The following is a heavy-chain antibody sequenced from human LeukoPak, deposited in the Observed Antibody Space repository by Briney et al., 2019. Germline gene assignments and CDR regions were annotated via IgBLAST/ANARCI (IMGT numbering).Heavy chain of an antibody. V-gene: IGHV3-23*01. J-gene: IGHJ4*02. D-gene: IGHD3-10*01. CDR2: ISGSGGAT. CDR3: ARGGVDYYGSGTYYLMCYFDY. CDR1: GFTFNTYG. Sequence: PGGTLRLSCAASGFTFNTYGMSWVRQAPGKGLEWVSGISGSGGATYYADSVKGRFTISRDDPHNTLYLQMNSLRAEDTAVYFCARGGVDYYGSGTYYLMCYFDYWGQGALVTVSS.